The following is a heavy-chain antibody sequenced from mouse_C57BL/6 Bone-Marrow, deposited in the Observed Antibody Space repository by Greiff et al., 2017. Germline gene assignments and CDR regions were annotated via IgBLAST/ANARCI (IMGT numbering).Heavy chain of an antibody. CDR1: GYTFTSYG. Sequence: QVQLQPSGAELARPGASVKLSCKASGYTFTSYGISWVKQRTGQGLEWIGEIYPRRGNTYYNAKFKGKATLTADKSSTTAYMELRSLTYEDSAVYFCSQLGRVDYWGQGTSVTVSS. V-gene: IGHV1-81*01. CDR3: SQLGRVDY. CDR2: IYPRRGNT. D-gene: IGHD4-1*02. J-gene: IGHJ4*01.